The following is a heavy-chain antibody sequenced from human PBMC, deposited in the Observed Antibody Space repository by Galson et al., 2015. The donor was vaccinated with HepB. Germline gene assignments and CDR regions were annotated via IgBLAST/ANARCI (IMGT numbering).Heavy chain of an antibody. Sequence: LTCAVSGGSISSGGYSWSWIRQPPGKGLEWIGYIYYSGSTYYNPSLKSRVTISVDTSKNQFSLKLSSVTAADTAVYYCARAGYSSSWYPCDAFDIWGQGTMVTVSS. J-gene: IGHJ3*02. V-gene: IGHV4-30-4*07. CDR1: GGSISSGGYS. CDR2: IYYSGST. CDR3: ARAGYSSSWYPCDAFDI. D-gene: IGHD6-13*01.